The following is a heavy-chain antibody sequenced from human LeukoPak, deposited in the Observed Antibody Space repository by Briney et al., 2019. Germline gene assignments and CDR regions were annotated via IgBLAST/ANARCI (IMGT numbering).Heavy chain of an antibody. CDR3: AKGSSWTLNIFDY. CDR1: GFTFSSYE. D-gene: IGHD6-13*01. V-gene: IGHV3-48*03. Sequence: GGSLRLSCAASGFTFSSYEMNWVRQAPGKGLEWVSYISSSGSTIYYADSVKGRFTISRDNAKNSLYLQMNSLRAEDTAVYYCAKGSSWTLNIFDYWGQGTLVTVSS. J-gene: IGHJ4*02. CDR2: ISSSGSTI.